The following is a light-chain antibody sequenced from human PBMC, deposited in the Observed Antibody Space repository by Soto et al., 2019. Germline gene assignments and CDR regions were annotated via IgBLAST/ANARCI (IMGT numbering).Light chain of an antibody. V-gene: IGLV2-14*01. CDR2: EVT. CDR1: SSDVGGYDY. Sequence: QSALTQPASVSGSPGQSIAISCTGTSSDVGGYDYVSWYQQHPDKAPKLIIYEVTKRPSGVSNRFSGSKSGNTASLTISGLQPDDEADYYCSSHTSGVTRVFGSGTKLTVL. J-gene: IGLJ1*01. CDR3: SSHTSGVTRV.